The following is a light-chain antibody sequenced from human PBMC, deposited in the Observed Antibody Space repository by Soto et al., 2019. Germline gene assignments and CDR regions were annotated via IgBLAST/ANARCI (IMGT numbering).Light chain of an antibody. Sequence: DIQMTQSPSSLSASVGDRVTITCQASQDISNYLNWYQQKPGKAPKLLIYDASNLETGVPSRFSGSGSGTDFTLTISCLQSEDFATYYCQQYYSYPRTFGQG. V-gene: IGKV1-33*01. CDR2: DAS. CDR3: QQYYSYPRT. CDR1: QDISNY. J-gene: IGKJ1*01.